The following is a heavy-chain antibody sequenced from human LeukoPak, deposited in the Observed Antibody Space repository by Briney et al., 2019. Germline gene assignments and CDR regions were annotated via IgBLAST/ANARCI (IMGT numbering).Heavy chain of an antibody. Sequence: GESLKISCKAFGYSFMNYWIGWVRQMPGKGLEWMGFIYPGDSDSRFSPSFQGQVTMSADKSISTAYLQWSSLEASDTAMYFCARRTEDGWFDPWGQGTLVTVSS. CDR1: GYSFMNYW. CDR3: ARRTEDGWFDP. V-gene: IGHV5-51*01. CDR2: IYPGDSDS. J-gene: IGHJ5*02.